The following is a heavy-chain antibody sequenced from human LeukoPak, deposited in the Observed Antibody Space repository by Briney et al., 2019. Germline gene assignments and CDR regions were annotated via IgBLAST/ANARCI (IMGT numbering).Heavy chain of an antibody. CDR3: ARGGYYGGSGTYGFFDY. Sequence: ASVNVSCKGSGYKFISYAMNWVRQAPGQGPEWMGWSNTDTGNPTYARGFTGQYVFSVDTSVTTAYLQINSLRTEDTAVYYCARGGYYGGSGTYGFFDYWGQGSLVTVSS. CDR1: GYKFISYA. D-gene: IGHD3-10*01. CDR2: SNTDTGNP. V-gene: IGHV7-4-1*02. J-gene: IGHJ4*03.